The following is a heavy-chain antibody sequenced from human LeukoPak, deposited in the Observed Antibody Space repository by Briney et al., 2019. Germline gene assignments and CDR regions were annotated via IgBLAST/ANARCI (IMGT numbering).Heavy chain of an antibody. D-gene: IGHD1-26*01. V-gene: IGHV7-4-1*02. J-gene: IGHJ4*02. CDR2: INTNTGNP. Sequence: ASVNVSCKASGYTFTTYPMNWVRQAPGQGLEWMGWINTNTGNPTYAQGFTGRFVFSLDTSVSTAYLQISSLKAEDTALYYCARPISGSYFSAFDYWGQETLVTVSS. CDR3: ARPISGSYFSAFDY. CDR1: GYTFTTYP.